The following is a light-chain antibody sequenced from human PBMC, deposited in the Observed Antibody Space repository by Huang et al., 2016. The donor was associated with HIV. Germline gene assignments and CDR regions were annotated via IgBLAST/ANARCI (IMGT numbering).Light chain of an antibody. CDR3: QQYDNLLT. J-gene: IGKJ4*01. Sequence: DIQMTQSPSSLSASVGDRVTITCQASQDISNYLNWYQQKPGKAPKLLIYDASNLEKGVPTRCSGSGSGTDVTFTISSLQPEDIATYYCQQYDNLLTFGGGTKVEIK. CDR1: QDISNY. CDR2: DAS. V-gene: IGKV1-33*01.